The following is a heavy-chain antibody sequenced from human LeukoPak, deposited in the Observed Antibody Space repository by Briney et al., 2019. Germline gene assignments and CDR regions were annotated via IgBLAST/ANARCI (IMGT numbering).Heavy chain of an antibody. Sequence: PGGSLRLSCAASGLTFSSSWMGWARQAPGKGLEWVANIKEDGSWKHYAVSVQGRFTISRDNAKNSLYLQMNSLRADDTAVYYCARDYSYGHDGGMDVWGQGTTVTVSS. CDR1: GLTFSSSW. J-gene: IGHJ6*02. CDR2: IKEDGSWK. CDR3: ARDYSYGHDGGMDV. D-gene: IGHD5-18*01. V-gene: IGHV3-7*01.